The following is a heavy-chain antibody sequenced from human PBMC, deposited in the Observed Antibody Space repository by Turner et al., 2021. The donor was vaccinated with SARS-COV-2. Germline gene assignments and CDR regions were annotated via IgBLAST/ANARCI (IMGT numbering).Heavy chain of an antibody. D-gene: IGHD2-15*01. CDR2: ISYDGSNK. J-gene: IGHJ4*02. Sequence: VQLVESGGGLVQPGGSLRLSCAASGFTFSSYGMHWVRQAPGKGLEWVAVISYDGSNKYYADSVKGRFTISRDNSKNTLYLQMNSLRAEDTAVYYCAKDTTIVVVVAATLDYWGQGTLVTVSS. CDR1: GFTFSSYG. CDR3: AKDTTIVVVVAATLDY. V-gene: IGHV3-30*18.